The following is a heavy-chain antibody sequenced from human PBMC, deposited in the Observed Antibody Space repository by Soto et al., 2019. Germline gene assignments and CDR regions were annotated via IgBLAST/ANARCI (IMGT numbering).Heavy chain of an antibody. D-gene: IGHD3-10*01. CDR1: GFTSSDNA. CDR2: IYWNSDRI. Sequence: EVQLVESGGGLVQPGRSLRLSCAASGFTSSDNAMHWIRQAPRKGLEWVSRIYWNSDRIDYAGSVKGRFTISRDNAKNSLYLQMNSLRADDSALYYCLKETSPGALDNWGQGTLVTVSS. J-gene: IGHJ4*02. CDR3: LKETSPGALDN. V-gene: IGHV3-9*02.